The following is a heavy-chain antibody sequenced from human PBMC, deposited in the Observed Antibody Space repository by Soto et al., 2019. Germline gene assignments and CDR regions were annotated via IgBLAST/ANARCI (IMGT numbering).Heavy chain of an antibody. CDR1: GGTFSSYA. CDR2: IIPIVGTA. CDR3: ARAEAKSNDYGDYGLSYYYYYGMDV. J-gene: IGHJ6*02. D-gene: IGHD4-17*01. V-gene: IGHV1-69*13. Sequence: GASVKVSCKASGGTFSSYAISWVRQAPGQGLEWMGGIIPIVGTANYAQKLQGRVTITADESTSTAYMELSSLRSEDTAVYYCARAEAKSNDYGDYGLSYYYYYGMDVWGQGTTXTVSS.